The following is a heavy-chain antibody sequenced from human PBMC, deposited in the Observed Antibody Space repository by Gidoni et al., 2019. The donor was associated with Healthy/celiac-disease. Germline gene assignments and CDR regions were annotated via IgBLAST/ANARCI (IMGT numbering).Heavy chain of an antibody. V-gene: IGHV3-23*04. CDR2: ISGSGGST. D-gene: IGHD6-6*01. CDR1: GFNFSSYA. Sequence: EVQLVASGGGLVQPGGSRRLSCAASGFNFSSYAMSWVPQAPGKGLKWVSAISGSGGSTYYEDSVKGRFTSSRDNSKNTLYLQMNSLRAEDTAVYYCAKDQYSSSSLFDYWGQGTLVTVSS. J-gene: IGHJ4*02. CDR3: AKDQYSSSSLFDY.